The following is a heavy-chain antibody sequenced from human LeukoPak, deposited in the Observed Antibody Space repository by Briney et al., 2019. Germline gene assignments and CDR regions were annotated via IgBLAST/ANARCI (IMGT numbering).Heavy chain of an antibody. CDR2: ISSSSTYI. J-gene: IGHJ4*02. CDR1: GFTFSSYS. CDR3: ARERYYDSSGSTFDY. D-gene: IGHD3-22*01. Sequence: GGSLRLSCAASGFTFSSYSMSWVRQAPGKGLEWVSSISSSSTYIYYADSVKGRFTISRDNAKNSLFLQMNSLRAEDTAVYYCARERYYDSSGSTFDYWAREPWSPSPQ. V-gene: IGHV3-21*01.